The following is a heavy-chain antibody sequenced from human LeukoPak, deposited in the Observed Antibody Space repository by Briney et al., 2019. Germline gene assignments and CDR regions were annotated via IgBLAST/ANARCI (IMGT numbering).Heavy chain of an antibody. CDR3: ARDPGYYDSSGSLSYWYFDL. D-gene: IGHD3-22*01. CDR1: GGSISSYY. Sequence: SETLSLTCTVSGGSISSYYWSWIRQPPGKGLEWIGYIYYSGSTNYNPSLKSRVTISVDTSKNQFSLKLSSVTAADTAVYYCARDPGYYDSSGSLSYWYFDLWGRGTLVTVSS. V-gene: IGHV4-59*12. J-gene: IGHJ2*01. CDR2: IYYSGST.